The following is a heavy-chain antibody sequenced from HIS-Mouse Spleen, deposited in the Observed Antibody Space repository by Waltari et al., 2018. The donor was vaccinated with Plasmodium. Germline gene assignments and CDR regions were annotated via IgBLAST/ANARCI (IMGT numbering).Heavy chain of an antibody. CDR3: ARDLAAAGHFDY. V-gene: IGHV1-2*02. J-gene: IGHJ4*02. Sequence: QVQLVQSGAEVQKPGASVKVSCKASGSPFTGHYLHWVRQAPGQGLEWMGWSNPNGGGTNYAQKVQGRVTMTRDTSIRPAYMELSRLRSDDTAVYYCARDLAAAGHFDYWGQGTLVTVSS. CDR2: SNPNGGGT. CDR1: GSPFTGHY. D-gene: IGHD6-13*01.